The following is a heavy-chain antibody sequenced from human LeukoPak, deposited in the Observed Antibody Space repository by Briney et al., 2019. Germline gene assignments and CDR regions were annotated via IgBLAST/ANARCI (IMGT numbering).Heavy chain of an antibody. CDR2: INYSGSS. J-gene: IGHJ4*02. CDR1: GGSISSYY. Sequence: SETLSLTCTVSGGSISSYYWSWIRQPPGKGLEWIGYINYSGSSNYNPSLKSRVTFSVDTSKNHFSLKLSSVTAADTAVYYCARTVVVTAIHYFDYWGQGTLVTVSS. D-gene: IGHD2-21*02. CDR3: ARTVVVTAIHYFDY. V-gene: IGHV4-59*08.